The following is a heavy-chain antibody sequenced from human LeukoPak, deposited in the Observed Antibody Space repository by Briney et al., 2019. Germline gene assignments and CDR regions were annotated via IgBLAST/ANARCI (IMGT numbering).Heavy chain of an antibody. CDR3: AREGGSGWLRYFDY. J-gene: IGHJ4*02. V-gene: IGHV3-74*01. Sequence: GGSLRLSCAVSGFTFSSYGMHWVRQAPGKGLVWVSRINSDGSSTTYADSVKGRFTISRDNAKNTLYLQMNSLRAEDTAVYYCAREGGSGWLRYFDYWGQGTLVTVSS. CDR1: GFTFSSYG. D-gene: IGHD6-19*01. CDR2: INSDGSST.